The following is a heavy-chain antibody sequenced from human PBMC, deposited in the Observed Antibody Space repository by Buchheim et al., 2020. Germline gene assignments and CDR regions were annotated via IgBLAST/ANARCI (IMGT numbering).Heavy chain of an antibody. CDR1: GGSISSYY. V-gene: IGHV4-59*01. CDR3: ARGNDYGAKGFDY. J-gene: IGHJ4*02. Sequence: QLQLHESGPGLVKPSETLSLTCTVSGGSISSYYWSWIRQPPGKGLEWIGYIYYSGSTNYNPSLKSRVTISVDTSKNQFSLKLSSVTAADTAVYYCARGNDYGAKGFDYWGQGTL. CDR2: IYYSGST. D-gene: IGHD4-17*01.